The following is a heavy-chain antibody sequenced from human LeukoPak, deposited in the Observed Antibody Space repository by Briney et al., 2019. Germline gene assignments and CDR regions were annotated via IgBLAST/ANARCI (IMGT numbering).Heavy chain of an antibody. CDR3: ARLETYYYDSSGYVPFDY. CDR2: IIPILGIA. D-gene: IGHD3-22*01. CDR1: GGTFSSYA. V-gene: IGHV1-69*04. J-gene: IGHJ4*02. Sequence: ASVKVSCKASGGTFSSYAISWVRQAPGQGLEWMGRIIPILGIANYAQKLQGRVTMTTDTSTSTAYMELRSLRSDDTAVYYCARLETYYYDSSGYVPFDYWGQGTLVTVSS.